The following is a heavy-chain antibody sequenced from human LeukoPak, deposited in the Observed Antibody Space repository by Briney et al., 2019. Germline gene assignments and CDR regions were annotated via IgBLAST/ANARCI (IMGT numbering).Heavy chain of an antibody. CDR2: IRGKPYGETT. V-gene: IGHV3-71*01. Sequence: GGSLRLSCAASGFTFSDYYMSWIRQAPGKGLEWVGFIRGKPYGETTEYAASVQGRFTISRDDSESTTYLQLNSLKTEDTAVYYCTRGSDTIFGVARDGFDSWGQGTLVTASS. CDR1: GFTFSDYY. J-gene: IGHJ4*02. D-gene: IGHD3-3*01. CDR3: TRGSDTIFGVARDGFDS.